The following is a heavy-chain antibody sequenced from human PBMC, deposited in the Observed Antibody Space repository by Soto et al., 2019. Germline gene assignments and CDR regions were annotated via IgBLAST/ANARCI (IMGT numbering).Heavy chain of an antibody. Sequence: ASVKVSCKASGYTFTSYAMHWVRQAPGQRLEWMGWINAGNGNTKYSQKFQGRVTITRDTSASTAYMELSSLRSEDTAVYYWARGVAPYYFDYWGQGTLVTVSS. CDR3: ARGVAPYYFDY. V-gene: IGHV1-3*01. D-gene: IGHD2-15*01. CDR1: GYTFTSYA. CDR2: INAGNGNT. J-gene: IGHJ4*02.